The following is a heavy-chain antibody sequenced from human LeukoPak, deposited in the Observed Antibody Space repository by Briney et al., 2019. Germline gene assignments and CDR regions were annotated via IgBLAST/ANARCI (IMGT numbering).Heavy chain of an antibody. CDR2: IIPIFGTA. V-gene: IGHV1-69*13. D-gene: IGHD4-23*01. Sequence: ASVKVSCKASGGTFSSYAISWVRQAPGQGLEWMGGIIPIFGTANYAQKFQGRVTITADESTSTAYMELSSLRSEDTAVYYCARRLGLRWDLQAFDIGGQGTMVTVPS. J-gene: IGHJ3*02. CDR1: GGTFSSYA. CDR3: ARRLGLRWDLQAFDI.